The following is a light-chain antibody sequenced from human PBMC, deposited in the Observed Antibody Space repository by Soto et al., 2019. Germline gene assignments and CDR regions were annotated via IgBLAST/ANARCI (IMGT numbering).Light chain of an antibody. CDR2: LGS. Sequence: EIVMTQSPLSLPVTPGEPASISCRSSQSLLQSNGNTHLEWYLQKPGQSPQLLIDLGSNRASGVRDRFSGRGSGTDFTLKISRVEAEDVGVYYCRQALQTPWTFGQGTRVEIK. V-gene: IGKV2-28*01. CDR1: QSLLQSNGNTH. J-gene: IGKJ1*01. CDR3: RQALQTPWT.